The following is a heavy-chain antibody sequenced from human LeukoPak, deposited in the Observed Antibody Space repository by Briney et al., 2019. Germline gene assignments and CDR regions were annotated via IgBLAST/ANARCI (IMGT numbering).Heavy chain of an antibody. V-gene: IGHV1-69*01. CDR2: IIPIFGTA. D-gene: IGHD2-2*01. J-gene: IGHJ6*02. CDR3: ARDKVPIVVVPAAHRNYYYGMDV. Sequence: GSSVKVSCKASGGTFSSYAISWARQAPGQGLEWMGGIIPIFGTANYAQKFQGRVTITADESTSTAYMELSSLRSEDTAVYYCARDKVPIVVVPAAHRNYYYGMDVWGQGTTVTVSS. CDR1: GGTFSSYA.